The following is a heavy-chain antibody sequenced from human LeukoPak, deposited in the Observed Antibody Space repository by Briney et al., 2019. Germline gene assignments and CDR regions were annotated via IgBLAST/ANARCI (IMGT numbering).Heavy chain of an antibody. CDR1: GSTFTSYG. CDR3: AITYYYDSSGYDDAFDI. CDR2: ISAYNGNT. J-gene: IGHJ3*02. Sequence: ASVKVSCKASGSTFTSYGISWMRQAPGQGLEWMGWISAYNGNTNYAQKLQGRVTMTTDTSTSTAYMELRSLRSDDTAVYYCAITYYYDSSGYDDAFDIWGQGTMVTVSS. V-gene: IGHV1-18*01. D-gene: IGHD3-22*01.